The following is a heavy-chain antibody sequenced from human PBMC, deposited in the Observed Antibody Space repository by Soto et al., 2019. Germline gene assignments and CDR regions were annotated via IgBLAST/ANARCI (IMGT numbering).Heavy chain of an antibody. CDR3: ARARYYYYGMDV. CDR2: INHSGST. V-gene: IGHV4-34*01. CDR1: GGSFSGYY. J-gene: IGHJ6*02. Sequence: SETLSLTCAVYGGSFSGYYWSWIRQPPGKGLEWIGEINHSGSTNYNPSLKSRVTISVDTSKNQFSLKLSSVTAADTAVYYCARARYYYYGMDVGGQGTTVAVSS.